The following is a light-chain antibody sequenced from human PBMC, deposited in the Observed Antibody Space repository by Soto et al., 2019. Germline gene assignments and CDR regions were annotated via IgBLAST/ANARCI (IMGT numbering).Light chain of an antibody. CDR2: GAS. CDR3: QQYGSSPLT. Sequence: IVLTQSPGTLSLSPGERATLSCRASQSVTSSYLAWYQHKPGQAPRLLIYGASSRATGIPDRVSGSGSGTDFTLTISRLEPEDFAVYYCQQYGSSPLTFGGGTKVEIK. J-gene: IGKJ4*01. V-gene: IGKV3-20*01. CDR1: QSVTSSY.